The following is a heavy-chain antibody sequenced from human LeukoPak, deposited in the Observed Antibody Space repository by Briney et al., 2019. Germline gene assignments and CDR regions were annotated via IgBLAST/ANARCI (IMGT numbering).Heavy chain of an antibody. Sequence: GASVKVSCKASGYTFTSYGISWVPQAPGHGLEWMGWISAYNGDTNYAQKLQGRVTMTTDTSTSTAYMELRSLRSDDTAVYYCARENYDSSGYYGFDYWGQGTLVTVSS. D-gene: IGHD3-22*01. CDR1: GYTFTSYG. CDR2: ISAYNGDT. V-gene: IGHV1-18*01. CDR3: ARENYDSSGYYGFDY. J-gene: IGHJ4*02.